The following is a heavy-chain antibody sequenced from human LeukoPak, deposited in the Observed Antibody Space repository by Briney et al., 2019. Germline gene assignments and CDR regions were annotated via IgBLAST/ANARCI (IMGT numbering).Heavy chain of an antibody. CDR1: GGFVSSNY. CDR2: IYYSGST. J-gene: IGHJ4*02. Sequence: SETLSLTCTVSGGFVSSNYWSWIRQPPGKGLEWIGYIYYSGSTNYNPSLKSRVTISVDTSKNQFSLKLSSVTAADTAVYYCASWSSSSLYFDYWGQGTLVTVSS. CDR3: ASWSSSSLYFDY. V-gene: IGHV4-59*02. D-gene: IGHD6-6*01.